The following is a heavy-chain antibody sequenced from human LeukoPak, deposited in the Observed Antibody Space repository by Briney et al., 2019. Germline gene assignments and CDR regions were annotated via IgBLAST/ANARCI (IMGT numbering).Heavy chain of an antibody. Sequence: GGSLRLSCAASGFTFSNYAMSWVRQAPGKGLEWVSRISGGGGGTYYADSVKGRFTISRDNSKNTLHLQMNSLSAEDAAVYYCATYSNWDNFDYWGQGTLVTVSS. CDR3: ATYSNWDNFDY. J-gene: IGHJ4*02. CDR1: GFTFSNYA. CDR2: ISGGGGGT. D-gene: IGHD4-11*01. V-gene: IGHV3-23*01.